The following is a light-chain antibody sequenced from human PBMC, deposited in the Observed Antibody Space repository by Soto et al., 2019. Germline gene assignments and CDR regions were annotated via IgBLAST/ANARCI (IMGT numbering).Light chain of an antibody. Sequence: DIQMTQSPSSLSASVGDRVTITCRASQGIDNYLAWYQQKPGKDPKLLIYAASTLQSGVPSRFTGSGSGTDFTLTISSVQPEDAATYYCRKCKVAAFTFGGGTKVEIK. CDR3: RKCKVAAFT. J-gene: IGKJ4*01. V-gene: IGKV1-27*01. CDR1: QGIDNY. CDR2: AAS.